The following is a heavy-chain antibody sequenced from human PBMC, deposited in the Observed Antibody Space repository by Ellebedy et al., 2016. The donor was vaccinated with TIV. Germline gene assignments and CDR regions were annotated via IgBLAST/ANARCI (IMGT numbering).Heavy chain of an antibody. CDR3: ARGYRRYFDWLLYGDYGMDV. D-gene: IGHD3-9*01. CDR1: GYPFTNYF. V-gene: IGHV1-8*02. Sequence: ASVKVSCKASGYPFTNYFMYWVRQAPGQGLEWMGWMNPNSGNTGYAQKFQGRVTMTRNTSISTAYMELSSLRSEDTAVYYCARGYRRYFDWLLYGDYGMDVWGQGTTVTVSS. CDR2: MNPNSGNT. J-gene: IGHJ6*02.